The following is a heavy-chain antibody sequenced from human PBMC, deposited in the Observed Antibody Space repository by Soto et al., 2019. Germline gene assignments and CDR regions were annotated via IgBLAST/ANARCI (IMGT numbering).Heavy chain of an antibody. J-gene: IGHJ3*02. Sequence: EVQLVASGGGLVQPGGSLRLSCAASGFTFSSYWMSWVRQAPGKGLEWVANIKQDGSEKYYVDSVKGRFTISRENAKNSLYPQMNSRRAEDTAVYYWARFGTKRDYGPSSTWAFDIWCQGTTVTVSS. CDR3: ARFGTKRDYGPSSTWAFDI. D-gene: IGHD4-17*01. CDR1: GFTFSSYW. V-gene: IGHV3-7*01. CDR2: IKQDGSEK.